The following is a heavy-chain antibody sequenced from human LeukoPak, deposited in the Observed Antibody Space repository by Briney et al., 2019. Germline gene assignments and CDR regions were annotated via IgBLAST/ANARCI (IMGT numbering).Heavy chain of an antibody. Sequence: GASVKVSCKASGYTFTGNYMHWVRQTPGQGLEWMGWINPNSGGTNYAQKFQGRVTMTRDTSISTAYMELSRLRSDDTAVYYCARAQRIVVVVAATRRFGYYFDYWGQGTLVTVSS. V-gene: IGHV1-2*02. D-gene: IGHD2-15*01. J-gene: IGHJ4*02. CDR3: ARAQRIVVVVAATRRFGYYFDY. CDR1: GYTFTGNY. CDR2: INPNSGGT.